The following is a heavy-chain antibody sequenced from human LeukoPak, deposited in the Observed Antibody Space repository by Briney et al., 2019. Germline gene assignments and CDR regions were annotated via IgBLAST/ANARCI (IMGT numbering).Heavy chain of an antibody. Sequence: GASVKVSCKASGYTFTSYGISWVRQAPGQGLDWMGWISAYNGNTNYAQKLQGRVTMTRGTSTRTAYMELRSLRSDDTAVYYCARENQQLVRDAFDIWVKGQWSPSLQ. V-gene: IGHV1-18*04. CDR3: ARENQQLVRDAFDI. CDR2: ISAYNGNT. D-gene: IGHD6-13*01. J-gene: IGHJ3*02. CDR1: GYTFTSYG.